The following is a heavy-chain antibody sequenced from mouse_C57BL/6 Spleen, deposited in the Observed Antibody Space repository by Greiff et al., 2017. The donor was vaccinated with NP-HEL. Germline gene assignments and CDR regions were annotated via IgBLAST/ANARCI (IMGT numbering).Heavy chain of an antibody. CDR3: ARAQAPDYFDY. CDR1: GFTFSSYG. D-gene: IGHD3-2*02. J-gene: IGHJ2*01. V-gene: IGHV5-6*01. Sequence: EVHLVESGGDLVKPGGSLKLSCAASGFTFSSYGMSWVRQTPDKRLEWVATISSGGSYTYYPDSVKGRFTISRDNAKNTLYLQMSSLKSEDTAMYYCARAQAPDYFDYWGQGTTLTVSS. CDR2: ISSGGSYT.